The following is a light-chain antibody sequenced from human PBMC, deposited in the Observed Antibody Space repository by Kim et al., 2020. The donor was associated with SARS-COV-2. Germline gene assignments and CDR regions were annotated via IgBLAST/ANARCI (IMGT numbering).Light chain of an antibody. CDR2: GKN. V-gene: IGLV3-19*01. J-gene: IGLJ3*02. CDR3: NSRDSSGNHLV. CDR1: SLRSYY. Sequence: ALGQTVRITCQGDSLRSYYASWYQQKPGQAPVLVIYGKNNRPSGNPDRFSGSSSGNTASLTITGAQAEDEADYYCNSRDSSGNHLVFGGGTQLTVL.